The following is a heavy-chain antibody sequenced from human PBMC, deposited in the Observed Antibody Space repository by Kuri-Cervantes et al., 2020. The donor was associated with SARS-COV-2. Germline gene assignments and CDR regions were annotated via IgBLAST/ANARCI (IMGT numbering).Heavy chain of an antibody. Sequence: GESLKISCAASGFTFDDYAMHWVRQAPGKGLEWVASISYEGSNKHYADSVKGRFTISRDNSKNTLYLQMNSLRAEDTAVYYCAREGIVVDADAIDIWGQGTMVTVSS. CDR1: GFTFDDYA. CDR3: AREGIVVDADAIDI. V-gene: IGHV3-30*03. D-gene: IGHD2-2*01. J-gene: IGHJ3*02. CDR2: ISYEGSNK.